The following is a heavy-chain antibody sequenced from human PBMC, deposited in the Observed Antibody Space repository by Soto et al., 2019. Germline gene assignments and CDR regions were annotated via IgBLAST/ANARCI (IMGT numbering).Heavy chain of an antibody. CDR2: IYYSGST. Sequence: QVQLQESGPGLVKPSETLSLTCTVSGGSVSSGTYYWNWIRQSPGKGLEWIGYIYYSGSTSYNPSLQSLVTISSDTSKNQFALKLSSVTAADTAVYYCTRARGFGLFDYWGQGTLVTVSS. CDR3: TRARGFGLFDY. D-gene: IGHD3-10*01. J-gene: IGHJ4*02. V-gene: IGHV4-61*01. CDR1: GGSVSSGTYY.